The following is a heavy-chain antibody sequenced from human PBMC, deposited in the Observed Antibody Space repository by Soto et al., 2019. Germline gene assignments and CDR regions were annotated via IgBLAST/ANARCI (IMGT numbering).Heavy chain of an antibody. Sequence: SETLSLTCTVSGGSISSYYWSWIRQPPGKGLEWIGYIYYSGSTNYNPSLKSRVTISVDTSKNQFSLKLSSVTAADTAVYYCARGPPVNYFYYVMDVWGQGTTVTVSS. J-gene: IGHJ6*02. CDR2: IYYSGST. CDR3: ARGPPVNYFYYVMDV. V-gene: IGHV4-59*01. CDR1: GGSISSYY.